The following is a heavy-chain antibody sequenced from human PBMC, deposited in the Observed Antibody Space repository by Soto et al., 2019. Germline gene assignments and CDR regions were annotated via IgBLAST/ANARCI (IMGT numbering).Heavy chain of an antibody. Sequence: SETLSLTCTVSGGSISSGGYYWSWIRQHPGKGLEWIGYIYYSGSTYYNPSLKSRVTISVDTSKNQFSLKLSSVTAADTAVYYCARWETMVRGVIAKWFDPWGQGTMVTVSS. CDR2: IYYSGST. V-gene: IGHV4-31*03. CDR3: ARWETMVRGVIAKWFDP. D-gene: IGHD3-10*01. CDR1: GGSISSGGYY. J-gene: IGHJ5*02.